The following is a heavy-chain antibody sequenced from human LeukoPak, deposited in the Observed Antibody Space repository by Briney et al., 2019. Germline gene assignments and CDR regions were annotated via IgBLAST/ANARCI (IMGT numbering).Heavy chain of an antibody. Sequence: GGSLRLSCAASGFTFSSYAMSWVSQAPGKGLEWVSAISGSGGSTYYADSVKGRFTISRDNSKNTLYLQMNSLRAEDTAVYYCAKEGRYCSGGSCQYYFDYWGQGTLVTVSS. CDR2: ISGSGGST. D-gene: IGHD2-15*01. J-gene: IGHJ4*02. CDR3: AKEGRYCSGGSCQYYFDY. CDR1: GFTFSSYA. V-gene: IGHV3-23*01.